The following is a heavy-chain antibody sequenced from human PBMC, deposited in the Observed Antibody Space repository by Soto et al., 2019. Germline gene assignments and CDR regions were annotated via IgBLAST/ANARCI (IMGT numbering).Heavy chain of an antibody. J-gene: IGHJ4*02. CDR3: ASMGYHYGSGSYPLDY. V-gene: IGHV4-59*08. Sequence: WTWIRQPPGKGLEWIGFMYNSGSTHYNPSLKSRVTISLATSKNQFSLNLRSVTAADTAVYYCASMGYHYGSGSYPLDYWGQGTLVTVSS. CDR2: MYNSGST. D-gene: IGHD3-10*01.